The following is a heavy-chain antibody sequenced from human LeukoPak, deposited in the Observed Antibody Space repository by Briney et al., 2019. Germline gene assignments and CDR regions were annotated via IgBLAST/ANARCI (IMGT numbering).Heavy chain of an antibody. J-gene: IGHJ4*02. CDR2: ISPDGGTT. D-gene: IGHD6-19*01. V-gene: IGHV3-21*06. CDR3: GRFGYVAGVDL. Sequence: GGSLRLSCEASGFTFSSISMNWVRQAPGKGLEWVSSISPDGGTTYHADSVKGRFSTSRDNAKSSLYLQMNSLRAEDTAVYHCGRFGYVAGVDLWGQGTLITVSS. CDR1: GFTFSSIS.